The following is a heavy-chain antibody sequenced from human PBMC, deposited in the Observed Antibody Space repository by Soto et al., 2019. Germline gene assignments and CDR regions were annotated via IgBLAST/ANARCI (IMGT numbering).Heavy chain of an antibody. CDR3: ARGYYGSESGGYYFDY. J-gene: IGHJ4*02. CDR1: GGSVSSGSHY. CDR2: IYYSGST. D-gene: IGHD3-10*01. Sequence: SETLSLTCTVSGGSVSSGSHYWSWIRQPPGKGLEWIGYIYYSGSTNYNPSLKSRVIISVDTSKNQFSLNLSSVTAADTAVYYCARGYYGSESGGYYFDYWGQGTLVTVYS. V-gene: IGHV4-61*01.